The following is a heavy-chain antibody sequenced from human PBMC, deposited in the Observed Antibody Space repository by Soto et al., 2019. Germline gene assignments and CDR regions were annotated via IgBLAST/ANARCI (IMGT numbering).Heavy chain of an antibody. CDR1: GFTFSSYA. J-gene: IGHJ6*03. CDR2: ISGSGGST. D-gene: IGHD3-9*01. V-gene: IGHV3-23*01. CDR3: AKVGDLRYFDWLPYYYMDV. Sequence: GGSLRLSCAASGFTFSSYAMSWVRQAPGKGLEWVSAISGSGGSTYYADSVKGRFTISRDNSKNTLYLQMNSLRAEDTAVYYCAKVGDLRYFDWLPYYYMDVWGKGTTVTVSS.